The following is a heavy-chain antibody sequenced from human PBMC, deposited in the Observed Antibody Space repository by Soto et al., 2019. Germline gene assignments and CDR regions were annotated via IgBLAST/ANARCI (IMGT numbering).Heavy chain of an antibody. CDR1: GGSISSYY. V-gene: IGHV4-59*01. D-gene: IGHD3-22*01. J-gene: IGHJ6*02. CDR3: AKDLPGYYDSSGYGPHYYYYGMDV. CDR2: IYYSGST. Sequence: SETLSLTCTVSGGSISSYYWSWIRQPPGKGLEWIGYIYYSGSTNYNPSLKSRVTISVDTSKNQFSLKLSSVTAADTAVYYCAKDLPGYYDSSGYGPHYYYYGMDVWGQGTTVTVSS.